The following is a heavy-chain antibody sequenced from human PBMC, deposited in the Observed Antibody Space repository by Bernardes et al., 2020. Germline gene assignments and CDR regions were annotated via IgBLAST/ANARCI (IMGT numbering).Heavy chain of an antibody. CDR2: TYPGISYT. Sequence: QPRKITRKGSGYRSSTYWSFSLRNVPGRVLEFVEMTYPGISYTRYSPSFEGQLTISVDNYLSTAYLQWSSLKASDTAIYCCATAWEGSWGQGTMVTVSS. CDR1: GYRSSTYW. V-gene: IGHV5-51*01. D-gene: IGHD1-26*01. CDR3: ATAWEGS. J-gene: IGHJ4*02.